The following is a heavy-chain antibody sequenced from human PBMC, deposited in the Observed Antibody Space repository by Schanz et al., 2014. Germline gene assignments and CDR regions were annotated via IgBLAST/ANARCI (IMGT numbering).Heavy chain of an antibody. D-gene: IGHD6-13*01. J-gene: IGHJ4*02. V-gene: IGHV1-8*01. CDR1: GYTFTSYD. Sequence: QVQLVQSGAEVKKPGASVKVSCKASGYTFTSYDINWARQATGQGLEWMGWMNCKTGNTGYAQRFQGRVTRTRNTDISPAYMELSRLRSEETGVYYCARDGEAAAGCDYWGQGTLVTVSS. CDR2: MNCKTGNT. CDR3: ARDGEAAAGCDY.